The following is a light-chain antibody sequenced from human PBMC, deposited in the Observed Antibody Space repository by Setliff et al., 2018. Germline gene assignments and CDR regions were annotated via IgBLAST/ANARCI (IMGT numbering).Light chain of an antibody. Sequence: QSALTQPASVSGSPGQSVTISCTGTNNDVGAYNYVSWYQQHPGKAPKFMIYDVSKRSSGASDRFSGSKSGNTASLTISGLQAEDEADYYCTSYTSSRTYVVGTGTKV. CDR1: NNDVGAYNY. CDR3: TSYTSSRTYV. CDR2: DVS. J-gene: IGLJ1*01. V-gene: IGLV2-14*03.